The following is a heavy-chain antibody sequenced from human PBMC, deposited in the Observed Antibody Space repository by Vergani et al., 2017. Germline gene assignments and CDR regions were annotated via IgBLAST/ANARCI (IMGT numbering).Heavy chain of an antibody. Sequence: EVQLVESGGGLVQPGGSLKLSCAASGFTFSGSAMHWVRQASGKGLEWVGRIRSKANSYATAYAASVKGRFTISRDDSKNTAYLQMNSLKTEDTAVYYCTTFVANQDAFDIWGQGTTVTVSS. CDR1: GFTFSGSA. V-gene: IGHV3-73*01. D-gene: IGHD1-14*01. J-gene: IGHJ3*02. CDR3: TTFVANQDAFDI. CDR2: IRSKANSYAT.